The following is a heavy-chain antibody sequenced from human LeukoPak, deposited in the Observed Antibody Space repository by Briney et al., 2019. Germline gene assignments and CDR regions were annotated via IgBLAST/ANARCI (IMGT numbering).Heavy chain of an antibody. CDR2: ISSSSSYI. V-gene: IGHV3-21*01. CDR3: AREAPIFGVAPNWFDP. Sequence: GGSLRLSCAASGFTFSSYSMNWVRQAPGKGLEWVSSISSSSSYIYYADSVKGRFTISRDNAKNSLYLQMNSLRAEDTAVYYCAREAPIFGVAPNWFDPWGQGTLVTVSS. D-gene: IGHD3-3*01. J-gene: IGHJ5*02. CDR1: GFTFSSYS.